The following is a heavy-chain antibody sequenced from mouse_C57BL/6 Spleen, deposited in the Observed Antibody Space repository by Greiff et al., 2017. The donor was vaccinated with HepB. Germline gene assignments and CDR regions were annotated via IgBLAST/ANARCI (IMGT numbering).Heavy chain of an antibody. CDR2: IRSKSNNYAT. Sequence: EVKLVESGGGLVQPKGSLKLSCAASGFSFNTYAMNWVRQAPGKGLEWVARIRSKSNNYATYYADSVKDRFTISRDDSESMLYLQMNNLKTEDTAMYYCVRHLDWYCDVWGTGTTVTVSS. CDR3: VRHLDWYCDV. CDR1: GFSFNTYA. V-gene: IGHV10-1*01. J-gene: IGHJ1*03.